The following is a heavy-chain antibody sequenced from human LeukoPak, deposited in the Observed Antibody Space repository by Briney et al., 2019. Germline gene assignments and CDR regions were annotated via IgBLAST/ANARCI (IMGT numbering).Heavy chain of an antibody. CDR1: GYTFTSYY. Sequence: ASVKVSCKASGYTFTSYYMHWVRQAPGQGLEWMGIINPSGGSTSYAQKFQGRVTMTRDTSTSTVYMELSSLRSEDTAVYYCARGDLVLRFLEWLTSDAFDIWGQGTMVTVSS. V-gene: IGHV1-46*01. CDR2: INPSGGST. J-gene: IGHJ3*02. CDR3: ARGDLVLRFLEWLTSDAFDI. D-gene: IGHD3-3*01.